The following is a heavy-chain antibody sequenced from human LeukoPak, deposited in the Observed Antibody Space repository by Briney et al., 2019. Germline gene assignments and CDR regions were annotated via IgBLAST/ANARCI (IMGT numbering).Heavy chain of an antibody. V-gene: IGHV3-23*01. CDR1: GFTFSSYA. Sequence: AGAPLRLSCAASGFTFSSYAMSWVRQAPGKGLEWVSVISGSGGNTYYADSVKGRFTISRDNSKNTLYLQMNSLRAEDTAIYYCAKDGKGAPVAGTGYFDYWGQGTLVTVSS. CDR2: ISGSGGNT. D-gene: IGHD6-19*01. J-gene: IGHJ4*02. CDR3: AKDGKGAPVAGTGYFDY.